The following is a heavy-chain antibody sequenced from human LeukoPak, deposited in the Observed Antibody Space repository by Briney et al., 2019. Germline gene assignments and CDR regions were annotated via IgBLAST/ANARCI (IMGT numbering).Heavy chain of an antibody. D-gene: IGHD6-19*01. CDR1: GFTFSSYG. CDR2: IWYDGSNK. CDR3: AKELQAGWYYFDY. V-gene: IGHV3-33*06. Sequence: GGSLRLSCAASGFTFSSYGMHWVRQAPGKGQEWVAVIWYDGSNKYYADSVKGRFTISRDNSKNTLYLQMNSLRAEDTAVYYCAKELQAGWYYFDYWGQGTLVTVSS. J-gene: IGHJ4*02.